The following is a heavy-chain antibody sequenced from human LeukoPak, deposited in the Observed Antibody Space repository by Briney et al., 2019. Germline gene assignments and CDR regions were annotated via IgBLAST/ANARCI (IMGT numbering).Heavy chain of an antibody. CDR2: ISYDGSNK. CDR3: ARTAGTRKVYFQH. D-gene: IGHD2-21*02. CDR1: GFTFSSYA. V-gene: IGHV3-30-3*01. Sequence: PGGSLRLSCAASGFTFSSYALHWVRQAPGKGLEWVAVISYDGSNKYFADSVKGRFTISRDNSKNTLYLQMNSLRAEDTAVYYCARTAGTRKVYFQHWGQGTLVTVSS. J-gene: IGHJ1*01.